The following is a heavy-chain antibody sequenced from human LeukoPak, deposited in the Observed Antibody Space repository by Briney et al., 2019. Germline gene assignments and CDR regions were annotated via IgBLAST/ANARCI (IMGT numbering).Heavy chain of an antibody. CDR2: IWYDGSNK. J-gene: IGHJ4*02. D-gene: IGHD3-22*01. V-gene: IGHV3-33*08. CDR1: GFTFSSYG. Sequence: GRSLRLPCAASGFTFSSYGMHWVRQAPGKGLEWVAVIWYDGSNKYYADSVKGRFTISRDNSKNTLYLQMNSLRAEDTAVYYCARDFVGYYDSSGYYDYWGQGTLVTVSS. CDR3: ARDFVGYYDSSGYYDY.